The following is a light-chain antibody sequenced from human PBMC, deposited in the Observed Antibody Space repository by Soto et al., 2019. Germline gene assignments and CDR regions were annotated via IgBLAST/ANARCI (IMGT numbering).Light chain of an antibody. J-gene: IGLJ2*01. Sequence: QSVLTQPPSASGTPGQRVTISCSGSSSNIGSNTGNWYQQLPGTAPKLLIYSNNQRPSGVPDRFSGSKSGTSASLAISGLQSEDEADDYCAAWEDSLNGLVVFGGGTKVTVL. CDR2: SNN. CDR1: SSNIGSNT. CDR3: AAWEDSLNGLVV. V-gene: IGLV1-44*01.